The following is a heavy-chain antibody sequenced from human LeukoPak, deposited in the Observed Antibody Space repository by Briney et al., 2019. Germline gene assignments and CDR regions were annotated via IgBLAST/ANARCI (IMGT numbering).Heavy chain of an antibody. V-gene: IGHV4-39*07. CDR1: GGSISSSSYY. CDR2: IYYSGST. CDR3: ARPLYYYGSGSYYRTRVGLDY. J-gene: IGHJ4*02. Sequence: SETLSLTCTVSGGSISSSSYYWGWIRQPPGEGLEWIGSIYYSGSTYYNPSLKSRVTISVDTSKNQFSLKLSSVTAADTAVYYCARPLYYYGSGSYYRTRVGLDYWGQGTLVTVSS. D-gene: IGHD3-10*01.